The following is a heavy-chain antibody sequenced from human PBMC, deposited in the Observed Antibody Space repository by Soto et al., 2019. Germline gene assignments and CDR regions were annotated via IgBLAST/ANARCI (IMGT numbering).Heavy chain of an antibody. V-gene: IGHV1-69*15. Sequence: QVQLVQSGAEVRKPGPSVQVSCKASGGTFYTYTFSWVRQAPGQGLEWMGSITPIYPTTNYAEKFQGRLTVTADGSTNTAYMELNSLTSDDTAVYYCARIPRYSFPTSDDLDSWGQGTLVTVSS. CDR3: ARIPRYSFPTSDDLDS. J-gene: IGHJ4*02. CDR2: ITPIYPTT. D-gene: IGHD5-18*01. CDR1: GGTFYTYT.